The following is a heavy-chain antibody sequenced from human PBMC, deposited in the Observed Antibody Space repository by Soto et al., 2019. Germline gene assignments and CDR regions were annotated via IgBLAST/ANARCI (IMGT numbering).Heavy chain of an antibody. CDR2: INHSGST. J-gene: IGHJ4*02. D-gene: IGHD4-17*01. V-gene: IGHV4-34*01. Sequence: QVQLQQWGAGLLKPSETLSLTCAVYGRSFSGYYWSWIRQPPGKGLEWIGEINHSGSTNYNPSLTSRVTISVDTSPNQFSLNLSSVTAADTAVYYCARAYVGNSGVFDYWGQGTLVTVSS. CDR3: ARAYVGNSGVFDY. CDR1: GRSFSGYY.